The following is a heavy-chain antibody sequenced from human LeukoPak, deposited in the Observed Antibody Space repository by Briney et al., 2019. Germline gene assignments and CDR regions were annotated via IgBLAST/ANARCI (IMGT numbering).Heavy chain of an antibody. V-gene: IGHV4-61*02. Sequence: SETLSLTCTVSGGSVNSGNYYWTWIRQPAGKRLEWIGRIYTSGSTNYNPSLKSRVTISIDASKNQFSLRLSSVTAADTAVYYCTRGGELMNFWGQGTLVTVSS. J-gene: IGHJ4*02. CDR1: GGSVNSGNYY. CDR3: TRGGELMNF. D-gene: IGHD1-26*01. CDR2: IYTSGST.